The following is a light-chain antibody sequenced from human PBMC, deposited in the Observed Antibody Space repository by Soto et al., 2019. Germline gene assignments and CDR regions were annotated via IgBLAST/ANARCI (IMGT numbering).Light chain of an antibody. V-gene: IGLV2-11*01. CDR1: SSDVGGYNF. J-gene: IGLJ3*02. Sequence: ALTQPRSVSGSPGQSVTISCTGTSSDVGGYNFVSWYQHHPGKAPKLMIYDVSKRPSGVPDRFSGSKSGSTASLTISGLQAEDEADYYCCSYAGSYTLVFGGGTKLTVL. CDR3: CSYAGSYTLV. CDR2: DVS.